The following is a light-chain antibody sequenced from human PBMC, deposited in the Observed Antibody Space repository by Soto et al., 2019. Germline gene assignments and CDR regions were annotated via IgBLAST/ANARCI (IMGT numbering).Light chain of an antibody. V-gene: IGLV2-23*01. J-gene: IGLJ1*01. CDR1: TSDVGTFGL. Sequence: QSVLTQPASVSGSPGQSITISCSGTTSDVGTFGLVSWFQQHPGKAPTLMIYEGSKRPAGVSKRFSCSKSGDTASLTTSGLQAEDEADYYCSLYAGSTTFYVFGAGTKVTVL. CDR3: SLYAGSTTFYV. CDR2: EGS.